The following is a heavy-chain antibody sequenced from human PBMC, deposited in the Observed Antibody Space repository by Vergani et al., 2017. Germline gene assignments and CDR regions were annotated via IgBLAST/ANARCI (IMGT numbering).Heavy chain of an antibody. V-gene: IGHV3-74*01. Sequence: EVQLVESGGGLVQPGGSLRLSCAASGFTFSSYWMHWVRQAPGKGLVWVSRINSDGSSTSYADSVKGRFTISRDNSKNMLFLQMNNLRTEDTAIYYCAKQYFVSGNYLFDYWGQGTLVTVSS. CDR2: INSDGSST. J-gene: IGHJ4*02. CDR3: AKQYFVSGNYLFDY. CDR1: GFTFSSYW. D-gene: IGHD3-10*01.